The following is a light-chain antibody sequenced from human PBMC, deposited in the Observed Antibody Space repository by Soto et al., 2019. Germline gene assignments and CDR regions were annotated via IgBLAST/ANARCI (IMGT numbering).Light chain of an antibody. Sequence: QTVVTQEPSFSVSPGGTVTLTCALSSGSVSPSYYPSWYQQTPGQAPRTLIYSTNTRSSGVPDRFSGSILGNKAALTITGAQADDESDYYCVLFMGSGISIFGGGTQLTVL. V-gene: IGLV8-61*01. CDR2: STN. CDR1: SGSVSPSYY. CDR3: VLFMGSGISI. J-gene: IGLJ2*01.